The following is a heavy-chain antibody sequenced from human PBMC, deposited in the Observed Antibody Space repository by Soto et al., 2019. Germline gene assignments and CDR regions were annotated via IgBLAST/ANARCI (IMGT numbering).Heavy chain of an antibody. CDR1: GFTFSFCA. CDR2: TRGSGGDT. D-gene: IGHD1-26*01. Sequence: EVQLLESGGGLVQPGGSLRLSCAASGFTFSFCAMNWVRQAPGKGLEWVSSTRGSGGDTYYADSVRGRFTISRDNSKNTLYLQMNSLRVEDTAVYYCVKGHSHSYYYFDYWGQGNLVTVSS. V-gene: IGHV3-23*01. CDR3: VKGHSHSYYYFDY. J-gene: IGHJ4*02.